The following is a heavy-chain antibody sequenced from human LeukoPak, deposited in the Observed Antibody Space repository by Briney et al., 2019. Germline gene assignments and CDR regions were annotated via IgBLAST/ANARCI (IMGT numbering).Heavy chain of an antibody. CDR1: GYSFTSYW. CDR3: ARTGDSSGWYPKDAFDI. Sequence: GESLKISCKGSGYSFTSYWIGWVRQMPGKGLEWMGIIYPGDSDTRYSPSFQGQVTISADKSISTAYLQWSSLKASDTAMYYCARTGDSSGWYPKDAFDIWGQGTMVTVSS. D-gene: IGHD6-19*01. J-gene: IGHJ3*02. CDR2: IYPGDSDT. V-gene: IGHV5-51*01.